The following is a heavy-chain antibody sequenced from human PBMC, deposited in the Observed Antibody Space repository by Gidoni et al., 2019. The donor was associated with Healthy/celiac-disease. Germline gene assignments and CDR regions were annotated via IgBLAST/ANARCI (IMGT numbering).Heavy chain of an antibody. Sequence: QLQLQESGPGLVKPSETLSLTCTVSGGSISSSSYYWGWIRQPPGKGLEWIGSIYYSGSTYYNPSLKSRVTISVDTSKNQFSLKLSSVTAADTAVYYCARLPTVRGVVVPLDDYWGQGTLVTVSS. CDR1: GGSISSSSYY. D-gene: IGHD2-2*01. V-gene: IGHV4-39*01. CDR2: IYYSGST. CDR3: ARLPTVRGVVVPLDDY. J-gene: IGHJ4*02.